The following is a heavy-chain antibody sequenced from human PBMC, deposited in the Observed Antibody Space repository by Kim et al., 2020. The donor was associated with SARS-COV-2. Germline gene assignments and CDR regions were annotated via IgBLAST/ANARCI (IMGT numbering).Heavy chain of an antibody. V-gene: IGHV3-23*01. CDR2: T. CDR3: AKEWGSGFFDY. J-gene: IGHJ4*02. Sequence: TYYADTVEGRFTISRDNSKNTLYLQMNSLRAEDTAVYYCAKEWGSGFFDYWGQGTLVTVSS. D-gene: IGHD6-19*01.